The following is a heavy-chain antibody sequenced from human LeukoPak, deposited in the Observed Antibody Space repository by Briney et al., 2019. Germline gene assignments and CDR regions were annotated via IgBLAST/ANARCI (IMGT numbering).Heavy chain of an antibody. V-gene: IGHV3-66*02. CDR1: GFPVSSNY. CDR3: AGGGLGGGYFDD. D-gene: IGHD3-16*01. Sequence: TGGSLRLSCAASGFPVSSNYMNWVRQAPGKWLEWVSIIYSGDNTYYADSVKGRFTISRDNSKNTSYLKMNSLRAEDTAVYYCAGGGLGGGYFDDWGQRTLVTVSS. CDR2: IYSGDNT. J-gene: IGHJ4*02.